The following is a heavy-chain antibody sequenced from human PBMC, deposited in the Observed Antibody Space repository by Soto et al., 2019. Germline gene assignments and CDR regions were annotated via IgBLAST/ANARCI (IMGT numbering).Heavy chain of an antibody. CDR3: ARSGDGYSFYFYYGMDG. CDR1: GFIFTSYG. Sequence: QVQLVESGGGVVQPGRSLRLSCAASGFIFTSYGMHWVRQAPGKGLEWMALILHDGSAEYYADSVKGRFTISRDNSKNTLDLQMNSLTAEDTAVYYCARSGDGYSFYFYYGMDGWGQGTTVTVSS. J-gene: IGHJ6*02. V-gene: IGHV3-30*03. D-gene: IGHD4-4*01. CDR2: ILHDGSAE.